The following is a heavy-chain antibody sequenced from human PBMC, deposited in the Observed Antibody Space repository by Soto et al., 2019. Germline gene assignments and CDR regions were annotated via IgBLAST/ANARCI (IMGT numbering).Heavy chain of an antibody. Sequence: PGGSLRLSCAASGFTFSSYAMSWARQAPGKGLEWVSAISGSGGSTYYADSVKGRFTISRDNSKNTLYLQMNSLRAEDTAVYYCAKVGLPSIVVVITTHFDYWGQGTLVTVSS. CDR1: GFTFSSYA. CDR2: ISGSGGST. CDR3: AKVGLPSIVVVITTHFDY. J-gene: IGHJ4*02. D-gene: IGHD3-22*01. V-gene: IGHV3-23*01.